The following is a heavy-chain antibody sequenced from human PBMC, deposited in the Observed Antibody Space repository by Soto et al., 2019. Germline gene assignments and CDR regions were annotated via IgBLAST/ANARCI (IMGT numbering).Heavy chain of an antibody. Sequence: QITLKESGPTLVKPTQTLTLTCTFSGFTLSTSGVGVGWIRQPPGKALEWLALIYWDDDKRYSPSLKSRLTITKDTSKNQVVLTMTNMDPVDTATYYCAQWDGPRAFDIWGQGTMVTVSS. CDR2: IYWDDDK. CDR1: GFTLSTSGVG. V-gene: IGHV2-5*02. J-gene: IGHJ3*02. CDR3: AQWDGPRAFDI. D-gene: IGHD1-26*01.